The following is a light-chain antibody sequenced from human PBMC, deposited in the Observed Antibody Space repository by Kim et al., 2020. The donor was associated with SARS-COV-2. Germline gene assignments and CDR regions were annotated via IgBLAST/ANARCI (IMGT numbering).Light chain of an antibody. CDR1: SGSVSTSYY. CDR3: VLYMGSGISV. CDR2: STN. Sequence: QTVVTQEPSFSVSPGGTVTLTCGLSSGSVSTSYYPSWYQQTPGQAPRTLIYSTNIHSSGVPDRFSGSILGNKAALTITGAQADDESDYYCVLYMGSGISVFGGGTQLTVL. J-gene: IGLJ3*02. V-gene: IGLV8-61*01.